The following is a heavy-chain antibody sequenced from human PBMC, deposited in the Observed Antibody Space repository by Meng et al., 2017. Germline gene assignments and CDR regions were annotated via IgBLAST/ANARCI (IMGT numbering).Heavy chain of an antibody. CDR3: ARGGYSYGLWFDP. CDR1: GGTVSSYA. Sequence: VYVVQCGAEVQKLGSSVKVSCKASGGTVSSYAISWVRQAPGQGLEWMGGIIPIFGTANYAQKFQGRVTITADESTSTAYMELSSLRSEDTAVYYCARGGYSYGLWFDPWGQGTLVTVSS. J-gene: IGHJ5*02. CDR2: IIPIFGTA. V-gene: IGHV1-69*01. D-gene: IGHD5-18*01.